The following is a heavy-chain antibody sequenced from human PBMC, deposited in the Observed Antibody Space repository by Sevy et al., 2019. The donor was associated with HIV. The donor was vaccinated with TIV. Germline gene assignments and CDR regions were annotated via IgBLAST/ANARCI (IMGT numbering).Heavy chain of an antibody. CDR3: ARGGDFNDRSAKRDFDY. J-gene: IGHJ4*02. D-gene: IGHD3-22*01. CDR2: IWKDGSNK. V-gene: IGHV3-33*01. CDR1: GFTFSNYG. Sequence: GGSLRLSCAASGFTFSNYGMHWVRQAPGKGLEWVAVIWKDGSNKYYADSVKGRFPISRDNSKNTLYLQMNSLSVEDTAVYFCARGGDFNDRSAKRDFDYWGQGTLVTVSS.